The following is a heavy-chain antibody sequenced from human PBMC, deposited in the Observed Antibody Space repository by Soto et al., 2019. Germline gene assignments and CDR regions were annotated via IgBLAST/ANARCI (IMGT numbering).Heavy chain of an antibody. J-gene: IGHJ6*02. D-gene: IGHD3-10*01. CDR2: ISFDGSTE. Sequence: QVQLVESGGGVVQPGRSLRLSCAASGFTFISYAMHWVRQAPGKGLEWVAVISFDGSTEYYADSVKGRFTISRDNSKNTVYPQMNSLRSVDTAVYYCARSRHGSGSYTHFYYGLDVWGQGTTVTVSS. CDR1: GFTFISYA. CDR3: ARSRHGSGSYTHFYYGLDV. V-gene: IGHV3-30-3*01.